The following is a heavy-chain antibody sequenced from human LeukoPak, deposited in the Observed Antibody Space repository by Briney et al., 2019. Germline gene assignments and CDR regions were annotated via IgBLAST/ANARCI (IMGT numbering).Heavy chain of an antibody. V-gene: IGHV1-2*02. Sequence: ASVKVSCKASGYTFSDYYMHWVRQAPGLGLEWMGWINPNSGDTHYARKFQGRVTLTRDTSISTAYMELSRLTSDDTALYYCAKVGAGTCRHFEYWGQGTLVTVSS. CDR3: AKVGAGTCRHFEY. J-gene: IGHJ4*02. CDR2: INPNSGDT. D-gene: IGHD2-15*01. CDR1: GYTFSDYY.